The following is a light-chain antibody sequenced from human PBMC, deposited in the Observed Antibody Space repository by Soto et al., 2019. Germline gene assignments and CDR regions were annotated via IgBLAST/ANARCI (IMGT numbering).Light chain of an antibody. CDR3: QQSYSTPPYT. CDR1: QAIGTD. V-gene: IGKV1-39*01. CDR2: GAS. J-gene: IGKJ2*01. Sequence: DIQLTQSPSSLPASVGDRVTITCRASQAIGTDLNWYQQKRGKAPKLLIYGASTLQSGVPTRFSGSGSGTDFTLTIRSLQPEDFSTYYCQQSYSTPPYTFGQGTKLEIK.